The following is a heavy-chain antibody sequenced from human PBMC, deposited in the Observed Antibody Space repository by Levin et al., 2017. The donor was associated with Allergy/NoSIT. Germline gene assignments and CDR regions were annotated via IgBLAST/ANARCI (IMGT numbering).Heavy chain of an antibody. V-gene: IGHV3-9*01. J-gene: IGHJ4*02. CDR1: GFTFDDYA. CDR2: ISWNSGSI. D-gene: IGHD2-21*02. CDR3: AKGATIRYLFGDYRGAFDY. Sequence: AGVSLRLSCAASGFTFDDYAMHWVRQAPGKGLEWVSGISWNSGSIGYADSVKGRFTISRDNAKNSLYLQMNSLRAEDTALYYCAKGATIRYLFGDYRGAFDYWGQGTLVTVSS.